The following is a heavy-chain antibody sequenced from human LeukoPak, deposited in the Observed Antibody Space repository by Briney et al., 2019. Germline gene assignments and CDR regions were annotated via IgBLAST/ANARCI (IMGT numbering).Heavy chain of an antibody. CDR1: GFTISTYV. CDR2: ISGRDGNT. CDR3: ARNIPVTRWGY. Sequence: GGSLRLSCVASGFTISTYVMTWVRQAPGKGLEWVSDISGRDGNTDYADSVKGRFTISRDNSKNTVYLQMNSLRAEDTAVYYCARNIPVTRWGYWGQGTLVTVSS. V-gene: IGHV3-23*01. D-gene: IGHD2-21*01. J-gene: IGHJ4*02.